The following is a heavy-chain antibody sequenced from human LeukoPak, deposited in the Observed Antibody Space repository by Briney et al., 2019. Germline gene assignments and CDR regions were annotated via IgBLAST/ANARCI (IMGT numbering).Heavy chain of an antibody. V-gene: IGHV4-59*01. CDR3: ASNSGWYDSGTIDH. J-gene: IGHJ4*02. Sequence: PSETLSLTCAVYGGSFSGYYWSWIRQPPGKGLEWIGYIYYSGSTNYNPSLKSRVTISVDRSKNQFSLKLSSVTAADTAVYYCASNSGWYDSGTIDHWGQGTLVTVSS. CDR2: IYYSGST. CDR1: GGSFSGYY. D-gene: IGHD6-19*01.